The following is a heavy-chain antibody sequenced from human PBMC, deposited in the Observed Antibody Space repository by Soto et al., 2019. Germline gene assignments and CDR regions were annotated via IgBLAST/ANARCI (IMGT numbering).Heavy chain of an antibody. CDR1: GFTFSSYA. V-gene: IGHV3-30-3*01. Sequence: QVQLVESGGGVVQPGRSLRLSCAASGFTFSSYAMHWVRQAPGKGLEWVAVISYDGSNKYYADSVKGRFTISRDNSKNTLYLQMNSLRAEDTAVYYCARGTAQYGSSSGLGYWGQGTLVTVSS. D-gene: IGHD6-6*01. J-gene: IGHJ4*02. CDR2: ISYDGSNK. CDR3: ARGTAQYGSSSGLGY.